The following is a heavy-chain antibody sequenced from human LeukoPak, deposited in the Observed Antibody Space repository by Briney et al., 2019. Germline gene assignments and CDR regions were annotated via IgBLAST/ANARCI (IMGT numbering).Heavy chain of an antibody. CDR2: IYYSGST. J-gene: IGHJ4*02. CDR3: ARHDTVVTPYYFDY. V-gene: IGHV4-39*01. CDR1: GGSISSSSYY. Sequence: PSETLSLTCTVSGGSISSSSYYWGWIRQPPGKGLEWIGSIYYSGSTYYNPSLKRRVTISVDTSKNQFSLKLSSVTAADTAVYYCARHDTVVTPYYFDYWGQGTLVTVSS. D-gene: IGHD4-23*01.